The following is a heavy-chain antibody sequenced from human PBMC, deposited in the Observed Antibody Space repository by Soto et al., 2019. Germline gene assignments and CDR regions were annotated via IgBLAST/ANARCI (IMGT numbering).Heavy chain of an antibody. CDR3: AKNPPYGDYGNYYFDF. J-gene: IGHJ4*02. Sequence: GGSLRLSCVASGLTFSTYSMNWVRQAPGKGLEWVSYISNTGGTIYYADSVKGRFTISRDNAKDSLYLQMNSLRDEDTAVYYCAKNPPYGDYGNYYFDFWGQGTLVTVSS. D-gene: IGHD4-17*01. CDR2: ISNTGGTI. CDR1: GLTFSTYS. V-gene: IGHV3-48*02.